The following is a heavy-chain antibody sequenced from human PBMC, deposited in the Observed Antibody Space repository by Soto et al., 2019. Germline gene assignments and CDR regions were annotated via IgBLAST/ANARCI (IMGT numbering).Heavy chain of an antibody. J-gene: IGHJ6*02. CDR1: GFTFSSYS. CDR3: ARDYPPYYDILTGYYYYYGMDV. V-gene: IGHV3-21*01. Sequence: GGSLRLSCAASGFTFSSYSVNWVRQAPGKGLEWVSSISSSSSYIYYADSVKGRFTISRDNAKNSLYLQMNSLRAEDTAVYYCARDYPPYYDILTGYYYYYGMDVWGQGTTVTVSS. D-gene: IGHD3-9*01. CDR2: ISSSSSYI.